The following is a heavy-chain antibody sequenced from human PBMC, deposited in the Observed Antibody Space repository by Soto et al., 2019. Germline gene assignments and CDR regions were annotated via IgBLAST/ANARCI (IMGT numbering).Heavy chain of an antibody. CDR3: ARSHPPPVGVFGVVNPSGWYFDL. J-gene: IGHJ2*01. V-gene: IGHV3-30-3*01. CDR2: ISYDGTNK. CDR1: GFTFSSYA. Sequence: QVQLVESGGGVVQPGRSLRLSCAASGFTFSSYAMHWVRQAPGKGLEWVAVISYDGTNKYYADSVKGRFSISRDNSKNTLYLQMNSLRTEDTTVYYCARSHPPPVGVFGVVNPSGWYFDLWGRGTLVTVSS. D-gene: IGHD3-3*01.